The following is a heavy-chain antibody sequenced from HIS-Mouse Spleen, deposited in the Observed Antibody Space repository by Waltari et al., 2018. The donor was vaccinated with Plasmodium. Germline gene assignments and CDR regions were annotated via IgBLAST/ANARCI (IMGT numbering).Heavy chain of an antibody. V-gene: IGHV4-34*01. J-gene: IGHJ4*02. CDR2: INHSGST. D-gene: IGHD3-10*01. Sequence: QVQLQQWGAGLLKPSETLSLTCAVSGGSFSGYYWSWIRQPPGKGLGWIGEINHSGSTNYNPDLKRRVTLSVDTSKNQFSLKVRFVPAAESAVYYCARGGAMVRDYHFDYWGQGTLVTASS. CDR3: ARGGAMVRDYHFDY. CDR1: GGSFSGYY.